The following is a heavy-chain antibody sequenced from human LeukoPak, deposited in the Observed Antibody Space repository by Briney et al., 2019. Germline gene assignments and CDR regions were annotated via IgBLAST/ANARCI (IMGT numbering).Heavy chain of an antibody. D-gene: IGHD4-17*01. CDR2: ISIDGSNK. CDR1: GFSFSAYG. V-gene: IGHV3-33*05. CDR3: ARGLLDYGDYYFDF. Sequence: PGGSLRLSCAASGFSFSAYGMHWVRQAPGKGLEWVSVISIDGSNKDYVDSVKGRFTISRDDSKNTLYLQMNSPRAEDTAIYYCARGLLDYGDYYFDFWSQGTLITVS. J-gene: IGHJ4*02.